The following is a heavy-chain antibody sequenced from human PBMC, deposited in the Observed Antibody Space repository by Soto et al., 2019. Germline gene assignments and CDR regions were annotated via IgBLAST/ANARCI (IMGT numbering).Heavy chain of an antibody. J-gene: IGHJ4*02. Sequence: QVQLVESGGGVVQPGRSLRLSCAASGFTFNNYDIQWVRQAPGKGLEWVALISYDGSKKFYADSVKGRFTISRDNSRKTLYLPMNSLRAEDTAIYYCAKDGSIALAGRTPHLDYWGPGTLVTVSS. V-gene: IGHV3-30*18. D-gene: IGHD6-19*01. CDR2: ISYDGSKK. CDR3: AKDGSIALAGRTPHLDY. CDR1: GFTFNNYD.